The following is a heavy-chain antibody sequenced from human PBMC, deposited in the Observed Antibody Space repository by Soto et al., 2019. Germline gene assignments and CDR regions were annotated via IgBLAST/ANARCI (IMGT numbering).Heavy chain of an antibody. J-gene: IGHJ4*02. CDR2: ISPSGST. CDR1: GYSISGGYY. CDR3: TRQWGPPYYYDGSGCNQEY. D-gene: IGHD3-22*01. V-gene: IGHV4-38-2*01. Sequence: PSETLSLTWAVSGYSISGGYYWGWIRLSPGKGLEWIGCISPSGSTYYNPSLKSRVTISVDTYKHHFSLKLSSVSDADSDVNYCTRQWGPPYYYDGSGCNQEYWGQLTQGIVAS.